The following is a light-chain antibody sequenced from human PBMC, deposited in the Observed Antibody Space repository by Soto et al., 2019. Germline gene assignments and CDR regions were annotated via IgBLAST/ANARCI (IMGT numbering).Light chain of an antibody. V-gene: IGKV3-20*01. J-gene: IGKJ2*01. CDR3: QLYGSSPVT. CDR1: QSVRSNY. Sequence: EIVLTQSPGTLSLSPGERATLSCRASQSVRSNYLAWYQQKPGQAPRLLIYDASSRATGLPDRFSGSGSGTDFTLTISRLEPEDFAVYYCQLYGSSPVTFGQGTKLEIK. CDR2: DAS.